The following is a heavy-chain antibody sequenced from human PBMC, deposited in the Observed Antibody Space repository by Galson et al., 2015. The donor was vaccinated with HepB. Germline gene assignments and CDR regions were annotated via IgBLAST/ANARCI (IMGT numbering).Heavy chain of an antibody. CDR2: ISPYNGDT. CDR1: GYIFNTYG. CDR3: RRAPPNRGRSGMHFLNS. Sequence: SVKVSCKASGYIFNTYGIGWVRQAPGQGLEWMGWISPYNGDTRYVQKFQGRVTLTTDTSTSTAYMELRSLTSDDTAVYYCRRAPPNRGRSGMHFLNSWGQGALVTVSS. D-gene: IGHD2/OR15-2a*01. V-gene: IGHV1-18*04. J-gene: IGHJ4*02.